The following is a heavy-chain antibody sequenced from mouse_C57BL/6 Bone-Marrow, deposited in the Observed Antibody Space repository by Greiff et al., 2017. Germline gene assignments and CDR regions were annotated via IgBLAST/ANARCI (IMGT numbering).Heavy chain of an antibody. CDR1: GYTFTSYT. CDR3: ATWSLLRFAY. J-gene: IGHJ3*01. V-gene: IGHV1-4*01. CDR2: INPSSGYT. Sequence: QVQLQQSGAELARPGASVKMSCKASGYTFTSYTMHWVKQRPGQGLEWIGYINPSSGYTKYNQKFKDKATLTADKSSSTAYMQLSRLTSEDSAVYYCATWSLLRFAYWGQGTLVTVSA. D-gene: IGHD1-1*02.